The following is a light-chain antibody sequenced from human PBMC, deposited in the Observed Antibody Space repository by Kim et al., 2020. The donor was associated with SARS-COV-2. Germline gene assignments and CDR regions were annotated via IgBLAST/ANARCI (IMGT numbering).Light chain of an antibody. V-gene: IGLV1-47*02. CDR2: GNT. CDR1: DSNLANTF. J-gene: IGLJ2*01. Sequence: QSVPISSSRGDSNLANTFVYLYQQLPAAALRLLSYGNTQRPSGVPDRFSGSKSVTSASLAISGLRPEDEADYYCAAWDDSLSARLFGGGTKLTVL. CDR3: AAWDDSLSARL.